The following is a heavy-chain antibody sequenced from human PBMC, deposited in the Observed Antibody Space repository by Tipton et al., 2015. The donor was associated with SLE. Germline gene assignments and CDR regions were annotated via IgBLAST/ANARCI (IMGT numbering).Heavy chain of an antibody. CDR3: ASPEAFDI. J-gene: IGHJ3*02. CDR2: IHYSGKT. V-gene: IGHV4-39*01. CDR1: GGSISRSNYS. Sequence: TLSLTCIVSGGSISRSNYSWGWIRQPPGKGLEWIGSIHYSGKTYYNSSLKSRVTISVDKSKNQFSLKLSSMTAADTAVYYCASPEAFDIWGQGTMVTVSS.